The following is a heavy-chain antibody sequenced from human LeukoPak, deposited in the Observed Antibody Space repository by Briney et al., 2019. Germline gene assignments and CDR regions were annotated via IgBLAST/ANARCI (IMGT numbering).Heavy chain of an antibody. CDR3: ASLPAAADLL. CDR2: ISYDGSNK. Sequence: PGRSLRPSCAASGFTFSSYGMHWVRQAPGKGLEWVAVISYDGSNKYYADSVKGRFTISRDNSKNTLYLQMNSLRAEDTAVYYCASLPAAADLLWGQGTLVTVSS. V-gene: IGHV3-30*01. J-gene: IGHJ4*02. CDR1: GFTFSSYG. D-gene: IGHD6-13*01.